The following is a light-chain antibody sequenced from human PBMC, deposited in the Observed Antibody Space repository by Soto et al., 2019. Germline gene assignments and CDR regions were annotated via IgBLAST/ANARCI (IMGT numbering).Light chain of an antibody. CDR2: DVS. CDR1: SSDVGGYNY. J-gene: IGLJ3*02. CDR3: SSFTSRTTWV. V-gene: IGLV2-14*01. Sequence: QSVLTQPASVSGSPGQSITISCTGTSSDVGGYNYVSWYQQHPGKAPKLMIYDVSNRPSGVSNRFSGSKSGNTASLTISGLQAEDEAGYYCSSFTSRTTWVFGGGTKLTVL.